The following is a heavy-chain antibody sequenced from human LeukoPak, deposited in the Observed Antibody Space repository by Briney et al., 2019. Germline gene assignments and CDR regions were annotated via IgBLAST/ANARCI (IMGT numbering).Heavy chain of an antibody. CDR1: RGTFGSYG. D-gene: IGHD1-26*01. Sequence: GASVKVSCKASRGTFGSYGISWVRQAPGQGLEGMGRIMPVLGFTNYAQKFQGRLTITADSSTTTAYLELSSLRSDDTAVYYCARFASGSYYDSWGQGTLVTVSS. J-gene: IGHJ4*02. V-gene: IGHV1-69*04. CDR2: IMPVLGFT. CDR3: ARFASGSYYDS.